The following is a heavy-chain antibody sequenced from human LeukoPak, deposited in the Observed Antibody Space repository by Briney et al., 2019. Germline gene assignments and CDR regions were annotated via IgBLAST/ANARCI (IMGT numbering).Heavy chain of an antibody. V-gene: IGHV3-23*01. D-gene: IGHD3-22*01. CDR2: ISGSGGST. CDR3: AKDHETYYYDSSGYYY. J-gene: IGHJ4*02. CDR1: GFTFSSYA. Sequence: PGGSLRLSCAASGFTFSSYAMSWVRQAPGKVLEGVSAISGSGGSTYYADSVKGRFTISRDNSKNTLYLQMNSLRAEDTAVYYCAKDHETYYYDSSGYYYWGRGTLVTVSS.